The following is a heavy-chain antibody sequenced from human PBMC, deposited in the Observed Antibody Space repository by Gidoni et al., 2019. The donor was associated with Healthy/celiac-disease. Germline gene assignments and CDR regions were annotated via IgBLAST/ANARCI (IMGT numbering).Heavy chain of an antibody. D-gene: IGHD1-1*01. CDR3: ARERGYAQEFDY. V-gene: IGHV4-31*03. Sequence: QVQLQESGPGLVKPSQTLSLTCTVSGGSISSGGSYWSCIRQHPGKGLEWIGYIYYSGSTYYNPSLKIRVTISVDTSKNQFSLKLSSVTAADTAVYYCARERGYAQEFDYWGQGTLVTVSS. CDR2: IYYSGST. J-gene: IGHJ4*02. CDR1: GGSISSGGSY.